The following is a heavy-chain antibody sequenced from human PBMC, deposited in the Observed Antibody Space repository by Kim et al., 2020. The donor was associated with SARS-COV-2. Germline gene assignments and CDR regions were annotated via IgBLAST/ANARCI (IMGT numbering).Heavy chain of an antibody. CDR1: GYTFTSYA. V-gene: IGHV1-3*01. J-gene: IGHJ4*02. CDR3: ARDPPWVGYGSGSYVNY. Sequence: ASVKVSCNASGYTFTSYAMHWVRQAPGQRLEWMGWINAGNGNTKYSQKFQGRVTITRDTSASTAYMELSSLRSEDTAVYYCARDPPWVGYGSGSYVNYWGQGTLVTVSS. D-gene: IGHD3-10*01. CDR2: INAGNGNT.